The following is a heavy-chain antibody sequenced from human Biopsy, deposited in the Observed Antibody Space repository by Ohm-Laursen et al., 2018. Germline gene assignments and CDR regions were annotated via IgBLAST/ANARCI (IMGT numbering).Heavy chain of an antibody. CDR2: INQSGST. D-gene: IGHD6-13*01. Sequence: TLSLTCAVYGGSFNGYFWSWIRQPPGKGLEWIGDINQSGSTNYSPSLKSRVTISVDTAKKQFSLSLRSVTAADTALYYCARVPLPGIGAAYQGRFLYGMDVWGQGTTVSVSS. V-gene: IGHV4-34*01. CDR3: ARVPLPGIGAAYQGRFLYGMDV. CDR1: GGSFNGYF. J-gene: IGHJ6*02.